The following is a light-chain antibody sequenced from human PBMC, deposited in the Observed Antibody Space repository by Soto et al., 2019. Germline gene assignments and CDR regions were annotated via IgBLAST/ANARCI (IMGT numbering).Light chain of an antibody. V-gene: IGLV1-47*01. CDR1: STNIGNNY. Sequence: QPVLTQPPSASGTPGQRVTISCSGNSTNIGNNYVYWYHQLPGTAPKLLIYRNNERPSGVPDRISASKSGTSASLAISGLRSEDEADYYCAAWDDSLTGVLFGGGTKLTVL. J-gene: IGLJ2*01. CDR3: AAWDDSLTGVL. CDR2: RNN.